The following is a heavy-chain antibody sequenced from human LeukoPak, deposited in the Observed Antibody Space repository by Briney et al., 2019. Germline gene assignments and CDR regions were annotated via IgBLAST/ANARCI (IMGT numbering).Heavy chain of an antibody. V-gene: IGHV4-34*01. D-gene: IGHD2-2*01. CDR2: INHSGST. J-gene: IGHJ4*02. Sequence: PSETLSLTCAVYGGSFSGYYWGWIRQPPGKGLEWIGEINHSGSTNYNPSLKSRVTISVDTSKNQFSLKLSSVTAADTAVYCCARGRRAMNYWGQGTLVTVSS. CDR3: ARGRRAMNY. CDR1: GGSFSGYY.